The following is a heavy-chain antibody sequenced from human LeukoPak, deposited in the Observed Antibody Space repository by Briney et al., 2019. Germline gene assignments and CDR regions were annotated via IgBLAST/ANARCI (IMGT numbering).Heavy chain of an antibody. CDR3: ARHADGPVTTGYDY. V-gene: IGHV4-34*01. J-gene: IGHJ4*02. CDR1: GGSFSGYY. CDR2: INHSGST. Sequence: PSETLSLTCAVYGGSFSGYYWSWIRQPPGKGLEWMGEINHSGSTNYNPSLKSRVPISVDTTKNQFSLKLSSVTAGDTAVYYCARHADGPVTTGYDYWGQGTLVTVSS. D-gene: IGHD4-17*01.